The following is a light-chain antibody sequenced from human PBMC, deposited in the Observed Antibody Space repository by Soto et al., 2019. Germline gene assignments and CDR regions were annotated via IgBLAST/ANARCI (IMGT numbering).Light chain of an antibody. CDR3: QQYNSRGT. J-gene: IGKJ1*01. V-gene: IGKV1-5*01. CDR2: DAS. Sequence: DIQMTQSPSTLSASVGDRVTITCRASQSISSWLAWYQQKPGKAPKLLIYDASSLESGVPSRFSGSGSGTEFTLTISSLQPEDFATYYCQQYNSRGTFGQGTKVEIK. CDR1: QSISSW.